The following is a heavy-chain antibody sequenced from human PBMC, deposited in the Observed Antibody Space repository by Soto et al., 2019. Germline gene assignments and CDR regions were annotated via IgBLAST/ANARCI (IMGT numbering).Heavy chain of an antibody. CDR2: INPSGGST. CDR1: GYTFTSYY. D-gene: IGHD3-3*01. CDR3: ARYLRFLEWLSTADYYYYYYGMDV. J-gene: IGHJ6*02. V-gene: IGHV1-46*01. Sequence: AAVKVSCKASGYTFTSYYMHWVRQAPGQALEWMGIINPSGGSTSYAQKFQGRVTMTRDTSTSTVYMELSSLRSEDTAVYYCARYLRFLEWLSTADYYYYYYGMDVWGQGTTVTVSS.